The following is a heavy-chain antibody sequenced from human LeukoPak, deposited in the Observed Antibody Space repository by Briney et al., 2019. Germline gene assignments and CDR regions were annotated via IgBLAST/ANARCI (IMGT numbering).Heavy chain of an antibody. V-gene: IGHV4-4*02. CDR2: VYHSGSA. D-gene: IGHD4-11*01. J-gene: IGHJ3*02. Sequence: SETLSLTCAVSGGSITSTTWWNWVRQPPGEGLEWIGRVYHSGSATYNTSLKSRVSISVDKSKNQFSLKLSSVTAADTAMYYCASDMTTVTTPDAFDIWGQGTMVTVSS. CDR1: GGSITSTTW. CDR3: ASDMTTVTTPDAFDI.